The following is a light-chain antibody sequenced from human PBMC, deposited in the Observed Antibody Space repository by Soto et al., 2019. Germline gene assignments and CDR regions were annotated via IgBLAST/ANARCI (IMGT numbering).Light chain of an antibody. V-gene: IGKV3-20*01. J-gene: IGKJ4*01. CDR3: QHYGRSPLT. Sequence: SPGTLSLSPGERATLSCRASQSVRSSYLAWYQQKPGLAPRLLIYGTSSRATGTPDRFSGSGSGTDFTLTISRLEPEDFAVYYCQHYGRSPLTFGGGTKVDIK. CDR2: GTS. CDR1: QSVRSSY.